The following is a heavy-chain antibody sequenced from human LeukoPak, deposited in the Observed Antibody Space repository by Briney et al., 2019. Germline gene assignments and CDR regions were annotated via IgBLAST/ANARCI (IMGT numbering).Heavy chain of an antibody. J-gene: IGHJ4*02. CDR2: INPNSGGT. Sequence: ASVKVSCKASGYTFTSYYMHWVRQAPGQGLEWMGRINPNSGGTNYAQKFQGRVTMTRDTSISTAYMELSRLRSDDTAVYYCASSGWTERYYFDYWGQGTLVTVSS. CDR3: ASSGWTERYYFDY. CDR1: GYTFTSYY. D-gene: IGHD6-19*01. V-gene: IGHV1-2*06.